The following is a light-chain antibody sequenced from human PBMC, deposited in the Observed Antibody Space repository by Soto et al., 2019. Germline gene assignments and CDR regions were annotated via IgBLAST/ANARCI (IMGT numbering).Light chain of an antibody. CDR2: GAS. V-gene: IGKV3-20*01. CDR3: QQYTQSLWT. CDR1: QSVSSNY. Sequence: EIVLTQSPGTLSLSPGERATLSCRASQSVSSNYLAWFQQKPGQAPRLLIYGASSRAAGIPDRFSGSGSGTDFTLTISRLEPEDFAVYYCQQYTQSLWTFGQGTKVDI. J-gene: IGKJ1*01.